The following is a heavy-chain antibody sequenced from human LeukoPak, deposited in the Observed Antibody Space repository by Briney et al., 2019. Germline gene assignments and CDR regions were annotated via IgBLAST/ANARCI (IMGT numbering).Heavy chain of an antibody. V-gene: IGHV3-43*02. CDR2: ISGDGLTT. Sequence: PGGSLRLSCAASGLTFSTYGMSWVRQTPGKGLEWVSLISGDGLTTHYGDSVRGRFTISRNNSKNSLYLQMNGLRTEDTAFYYCAKGLNGVSFSFDYWGRGTLVTVSS. CDR3: AKGLNGVSFSFDY. D-gene: IGHD2-8*01. CDR1: GLTFSTYG. J-gene: IGHJ4*02.